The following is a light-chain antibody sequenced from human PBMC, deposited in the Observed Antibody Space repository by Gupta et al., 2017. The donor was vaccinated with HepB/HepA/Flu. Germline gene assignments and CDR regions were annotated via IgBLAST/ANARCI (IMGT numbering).Light chain of an antibody. J-gene: IGKJ4*01. V-gene: IGKV3-11*01. CDR3: QQRSYRPIT. CDR1: QNVNNL. Sequence: EIVLTQSPATLPLSPGERAVVSCKASQNVNNLLAWYQQRPGQAPRLLVYDAFNRATGIPARFSGSGSGTDFTLTISSLEPEDFAVYYCQQRSYRPITFGGGTMVEFK. CDR2: DAF.